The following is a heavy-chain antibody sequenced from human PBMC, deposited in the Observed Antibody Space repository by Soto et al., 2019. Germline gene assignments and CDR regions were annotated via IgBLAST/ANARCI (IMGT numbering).Heavy chain of an antibody. CDR3: VSWVSAHFDY. CDR1: RYTFKSHG. CDR2: IDSTGANT. Sequence: LRLSCVVSRYTFKSHGLSWVRQAPGKGPEWVSTIDSTGANTHYADSVRGRFTIPRDNSRNTLHLQMHDLRADDTALYYCVSWVSAHFDYWGQGTLVTVSS. D-gene: IGHD3-16*01. J-gene: IGHJ4*02. V-gene: IGHV3-23*01.